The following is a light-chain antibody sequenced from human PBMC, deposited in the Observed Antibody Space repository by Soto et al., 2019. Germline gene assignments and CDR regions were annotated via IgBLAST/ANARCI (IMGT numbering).Light chain of an antibody. V-gene: IGKV3-15*01. CDR1: QSVSSN. CDR3: QQRSSWPWT. Sequence: EIVMTQSPATLSVSPGERATLSCRASQSVSSNLAWYQQKPGQAPRLLIYGASTRATGIPARFSGSGSETDFTLTISSLEPEDFAVYYCQQRSSWPWTFGQGTKVDIK. CDR2: GAS. J-gene: IGKJ1*01.